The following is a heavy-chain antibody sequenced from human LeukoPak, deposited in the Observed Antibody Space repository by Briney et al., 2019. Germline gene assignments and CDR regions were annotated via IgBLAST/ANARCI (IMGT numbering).Heavy chain of an antibody. CDR3: AKANSGSYKGWFDP. V-gene: IGHV3-30-3*01. CDR1: GLTFSSYA. J-gene: IGHJ5*02. D-gene: IGHD1-26*01. CDR2: ISYDGSNK. Sequence: GGSLRLSCAASGLTFSSYAMHWVRQAPGKGLEWVAVISYDGSNKYYADSVKGRFTISRDNSKNTLYLQMNSLRAEDTAVYYCAKANSGSYKGWFDPWGQGTLVTVSS.